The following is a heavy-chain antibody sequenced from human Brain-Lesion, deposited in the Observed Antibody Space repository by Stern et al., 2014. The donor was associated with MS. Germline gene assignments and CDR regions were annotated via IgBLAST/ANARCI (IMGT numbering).Heavy chain of an antibody. CDR3: ARGRVVPGFQYYATDV. V-gene: IGHV4-61*02. CDR2: IFNSGST. CDR1: GGSISSGGYY. D-gene: IGHD2-2*01. Sequence: QVQLQESGPGLVKPSQTLSLSCTVSGGSISSGGYYWSWIRQPAGKGLEWIGRIFNSGSTSYNPSLKSPVTLSIDTSKNQFSLRLNSMTAADTAVYYCARGRVVPGFQYYATDVWGQGTTVIVSS. J-gene: IGHJ6*02.